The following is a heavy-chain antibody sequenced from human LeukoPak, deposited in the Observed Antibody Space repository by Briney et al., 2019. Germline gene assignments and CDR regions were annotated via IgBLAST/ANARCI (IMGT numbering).Heavy chain of an antibody. Sequence: GGSLRLSCAASGFTVSSNYMSWVRQAPGKGLEWVSVIYSGGSTYYADSVKGRFTISRDNSKNTLYLQMNSLRAEDTAVYYCAGGPPALRFLEYYYCYMDVWGKGTTVTVSS. V-gene: IGHV3-66*02. J-gene: IGHJ6*03. CDR2: IYSGGST. D-gene: IGHD3-3*01. CDR3: AGGPPALRFLEYYYCYMDV. CDR1: GFTVSSNY.